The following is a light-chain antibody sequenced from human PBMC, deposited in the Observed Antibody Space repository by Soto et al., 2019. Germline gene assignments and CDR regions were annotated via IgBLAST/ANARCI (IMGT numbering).Light chain of an antibody. CDR2: GAS. Sequence: EIVMTQSPATLSVSPGERATLSCRASQSISSNLAWYQQKPGQAPRLLIYGASTRATGIPARFSGSGSGTEFTLTISSLPSEDFAVYYCQQYSIWPSTFGQGTKLEIK. CDR1: QSISSN. J-gene: IGKJ2*01. CDR3: QQYSIWPST. V-gene: IGKV3-15*01.